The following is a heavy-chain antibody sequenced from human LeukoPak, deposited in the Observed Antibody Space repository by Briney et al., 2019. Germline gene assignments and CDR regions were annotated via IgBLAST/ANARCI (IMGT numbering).Heavy chain of an antibody. D-gene: IGHD6-19*01. J-gene: IGHJ4*02. V-gene: IGHV3-23*01. CDR3: AKGPGIAVAGPLFD. CDR1: GFTFSSYG. Sequence: GGSLRLSCAASGFTFSSYGMSWVRQAPGKGLEWVSAISGSGGSTYYADSVKGRFTISRDNSKNTLYLQMNSLRAEDTAVYYCAKGPGIAVAGPLFDWGQGTLVTVSS. CDR2: ISGSGGST.